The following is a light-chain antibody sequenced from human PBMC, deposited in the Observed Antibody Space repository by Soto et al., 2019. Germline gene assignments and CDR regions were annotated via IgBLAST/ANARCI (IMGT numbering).Light chain of an antibody. J-gene: IGLJ2*01. CDR1: SSDVGGYNY. V-gene: IGLV2-14*01. CDR2: AVS. CDR3: NSYTSSDTVV. Sequence: QSALTQAASVSGSPXXXXTISCTGTSSDVGGYNYVSWYQQRPGKAPKLMIYAVSHRPSGVSNRFSGSKSGNTASLTISGLQPEDEAVYYCNSYTSSDTVVFGGGTKLTVL.